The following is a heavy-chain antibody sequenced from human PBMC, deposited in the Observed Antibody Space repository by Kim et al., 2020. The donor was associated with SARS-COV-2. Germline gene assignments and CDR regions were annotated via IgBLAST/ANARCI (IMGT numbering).Heavy chain of an antibody. V-gene: IGHV4-59*01. CDR3: ARELVGKGYSYGSLSYAFDI. D-gene: IGHD5-18*01. CDR2: IYYSGST. J-gene: IGHJ3*02. Sequence: SETLSLTCTVSGGSISSYYWSWIRQPPGKGLEWIGYIYYSGSTNYNPSLKSRVTISVDTSKNQFSLKLSSVTAADTAVYYCARELVGKGYSYGSLSYAFDIWGQGTMVTVSS. CDR1: GGSISSYY.